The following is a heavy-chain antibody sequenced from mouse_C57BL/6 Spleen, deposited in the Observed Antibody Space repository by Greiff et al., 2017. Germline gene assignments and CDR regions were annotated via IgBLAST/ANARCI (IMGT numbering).Heavy chain of an antibody. CDR2: IYPGSGST. CDR1: GYTFTSYW. J-gene: IGHJ3*01. CDR3: ARRGGDYYGSRWFAY. Sequence: QVQLQQPGAELVKPGASVKMSCKASGYTFTSYWITWVKQRPGQGLEWIGDIYPGSGSTNYNEKFKSKATLTVDTSSSTAYMQLSSLTSEDSAVYYCARRGGDYYGSRWFAYWGQGTLVTVSA. D-gene: IGHD1-1*01. V-gene: IGHV1-55*01.